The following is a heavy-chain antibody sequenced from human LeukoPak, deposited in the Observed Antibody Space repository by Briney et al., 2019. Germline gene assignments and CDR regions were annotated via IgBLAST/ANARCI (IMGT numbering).Heavy chain of an antibody. CDR3: ARGGGVCSSTSCRAYYYYYYYYMDV. J-gene: IGHJ6*03. D-gene: IGHD2-2*01. V-gene: IGHV4-59*01. CDR2: IYYSGST. Sequence: SETLSLTCTVSGGSISSYYWSWIRQPPGKVLEWIGYIYYSGSTNYNPSLNSRVTISVDTSKNQFSLKLSSVTAADTAVYYCARGGGVCSSTSCRAYYYYYYYYMDVWGKGTTVTVSS. CDR1: GGSISSYY.